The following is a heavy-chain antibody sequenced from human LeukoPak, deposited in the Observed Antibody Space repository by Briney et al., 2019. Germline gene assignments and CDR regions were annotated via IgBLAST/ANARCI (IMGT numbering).Heavy chain of an antibody. V-gene: IGHV4-34*01. CDR2: INHSGST. J-gene: IGHJ1*01. D-gene: IGHD3-10*01. Sequence: SETLSLTCAVYGGSFSGYYWSWIRQPPGKGLEWIGEINHSGSTNYNPSLKSRVTISVDTSKNQFSLKLSSVTAADTAVYYCARGRGLLLVRGVIGYFQHWGQGTLVTVSS. CDR1: GGSFSGYY. CDR3: ARGRGLLLVRGVIGYFQH.